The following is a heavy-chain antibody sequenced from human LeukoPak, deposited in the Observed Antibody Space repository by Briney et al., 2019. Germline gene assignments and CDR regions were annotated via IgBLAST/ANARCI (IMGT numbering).Heavy chain of an antibody. V-gene: IGHV3-23*01. CDR3: ARRIAVAGLDYYYYGMDV. J-gene: IGHJ6*02. CDR1: GFTFSSYA. Sequence: GGSLRLSCAASGFTFSSYAMSWVRQAPGKGLEWVSAISGSGGSTHYADSVKGRFTISRDNSKNTLYLQMNSLRAEDTAVYYCARRIAVAGLDYYYYGMDVWGQGTTVTVSS. D-gene: IGHD6-19*01. CDR2: ISGSGGST.